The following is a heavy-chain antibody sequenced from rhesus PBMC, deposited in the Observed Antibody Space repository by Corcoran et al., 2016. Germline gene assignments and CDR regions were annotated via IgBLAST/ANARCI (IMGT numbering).Heavy chain of an antibody. CDR2: IYGSGGSN. Sequence: QVQLQESGPGLVTPSETLSLTCAVPGYSISSGYYWGWIRPPHGKGMEWFGSIYGSGGSNYLNPSLKSRVTLSVDTSKNQFSLKLSSVTAADTAVYYCARVGSSWSEWDTVGTEWYFDLWGPGTPITISS. J-gene: IGHJ2*01. V-gene: IGHV4S14*01. CDR3: ARVGSSWSEWDTVGTEWYFDL. CDR1: GYSISSGYY. D-gene: IGHD5-42*01.